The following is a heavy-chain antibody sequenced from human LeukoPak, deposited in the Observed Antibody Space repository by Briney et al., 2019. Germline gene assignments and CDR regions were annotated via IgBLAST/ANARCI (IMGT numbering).Heavy chain of an antibody. CDR2: VRDRANSYAT. J-gene: IGHJ4*02. D-gene: IGHD3-9*01. CDR1: GFSFSDSP. V-gene: IGHV3-73*01. Sequence: GGSLRLSSAASGFSFSDSPMHWVRQASGKGLEWVGRVRDRANSYATGYAASVEGRFTISRDDLENTAYLQMNSLIIEDTAVYYCTRQRPQTGTFDYWGQGVLVTVSS. CDR3: TRQRPQTGTFDY.